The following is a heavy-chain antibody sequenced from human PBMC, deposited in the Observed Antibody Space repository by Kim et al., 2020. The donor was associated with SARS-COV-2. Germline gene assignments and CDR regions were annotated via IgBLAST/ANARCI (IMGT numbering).Heavy chain of an antibody. V-gene: IGHV4-4*02. D-gene: IGHD6-19*01. J-gene: IGHJ3*02. CDR3: ARAPRGTVAGFDAFDI. Sequence: SLKSRVTISVDKSKNQFSLKRSSVTAADTAVYYCARAPRGTVAGFDAFDIWGQGTMVTVSS.